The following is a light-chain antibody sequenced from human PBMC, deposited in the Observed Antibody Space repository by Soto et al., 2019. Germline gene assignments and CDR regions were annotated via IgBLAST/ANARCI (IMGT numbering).Light chain of an antibody. CDR3: SSYTSSNTLV. CDR2: EVS. J-gene: IGLJ2*01. CDR1: SSDVGAYNY. V-gene: IGLV2-14*01. Sequence: QSALTQPASVSGSPGQSITISCTGTSSDVGAYNYVSWYQQHPGKAPKLMIFEVSDRPSGVSNRFSGSKSGNTASLTISGLQAEDEADYYCSSYTSSNTLVFGEGTKVTVL.